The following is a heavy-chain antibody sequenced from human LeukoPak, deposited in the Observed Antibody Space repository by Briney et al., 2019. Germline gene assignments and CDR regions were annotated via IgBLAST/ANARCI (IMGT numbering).Heavy chain of an antibody. D-gene: IGHD2-2*01. CDR2: ISGSGGST. Sequence: PGGSLRLSCAASGFTFSSYAMGWVRQAPGKGLEWVSAISGSGGSTYYADSVKGRFTISRDNSKNTLYLQMNSLRAEDTAVYYCAKRRYCSSTSCSGFDYWGQGTLVTVSS. CDR3: AKRRYCSSTSCSGFDY. CDR1: GFTFSSYA. V-gene: IGHV3-23*01. J-gene: IGHJ4*02.